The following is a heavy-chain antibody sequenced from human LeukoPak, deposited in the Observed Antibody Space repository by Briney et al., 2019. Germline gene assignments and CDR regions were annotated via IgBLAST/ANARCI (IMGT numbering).Heavy chain of an antibody. CDR2: TYYRSKWYN. V-gene: IGHV6-1*01. CDR1: GDSVSSNSAA. J-gene: IGHJ3*02. Sequence: SQTLSLTCAISGDSVSSNSAAWNWIRQSPSRGLEWLGRTYYRSKWYNDYAVSVKSRITINPDTSKYQFSLQLNSVTPEDTAVYYCARELRFGEADYDAFDIWGQGTMVTVSS. D-gene: IGHD3-10*01. CDR3: ARELRFGEADYDAFDI.